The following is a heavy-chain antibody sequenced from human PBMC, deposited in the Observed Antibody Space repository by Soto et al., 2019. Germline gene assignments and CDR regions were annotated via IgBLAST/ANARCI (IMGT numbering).Heavy chain of an antibody. J-gene: IGHJ4*02. D-gene: IGHD3-10*02. CDR3: TIVRVADSALDH. CDR1: GFTFSSHA. CDR2: MSYDGSDT. Sequence: GGSLRLSCAASGFTFSSHAMSWVRQTPGKGLEWVAFMSYDGSDTFYADSVKGRFTISRDNSKNTLFLHMSNLRAEDTAMYYCTIVRVADSALDHWGQGTLVTVSS. V-gene: IGHV3-30*15.